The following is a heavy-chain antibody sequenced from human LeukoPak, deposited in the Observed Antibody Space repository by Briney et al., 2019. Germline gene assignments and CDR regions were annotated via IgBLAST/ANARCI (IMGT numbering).Heavy chain of an antibody. V-gene: IGHV3-30*18. CDR3: AKDHGSGWFGRPPLFDY. CDR1: GFTFSSYG. D-gene: IGHD6-19*01. CDR2: ISYDGSNK. Sequence: GGSLRLSCAASGFTFSSYGMHWVRQAPGKGLEWVAVISYDGSNKYHADSVKGRFTISRDNSKNTLYLQMNSLRAEDTAVYYCAKDHGSGWFGRPPLFDYWGQGTLVTVSS. J-gene: IGHJ4*02.